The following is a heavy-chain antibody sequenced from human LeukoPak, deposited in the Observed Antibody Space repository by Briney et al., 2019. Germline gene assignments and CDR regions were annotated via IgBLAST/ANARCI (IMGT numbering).Heavy chain of an antibody. CDR2: ISYDGSNK. J-gene: IGHJ4*02. D-gene: IGHD6-19*01. CDR1: GFTFSSYG. Sequence: GGSLRLSCAASGFTFSSYGMHWVRQAPGKGLEWVAVISYDGSNKYYADSVKGRFTISRDNAKNSLYLQMNSLRAEDTAVYYCARFWLPYYFDYWGQGTLVTVSS. CDR3: ARFWLPYYFDY. V-gene: IGHV3-30*03.